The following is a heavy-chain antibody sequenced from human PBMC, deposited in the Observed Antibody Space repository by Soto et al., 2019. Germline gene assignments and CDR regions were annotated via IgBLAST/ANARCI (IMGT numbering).Heavy chain of an antibody. V-gene: IGHV4-34*01. D-gene: IGHD2-8*01. CDR2: ISHSGST. CDR1: GGSFSGYY. CDR3: ARGVQRRCAGY. Sequence: QVQLQQWGAGLLKPSETLSLTCAVFGGSFSGYYWSWIRQPPGKGLEWIGEISHSGSTNYNPSLKSRVTISVDTSKNQFSLKLNSVTAADTAVYYCARGVQRRCAGYWGQGTLVTVSS. J-gene: IGHJ4*02.